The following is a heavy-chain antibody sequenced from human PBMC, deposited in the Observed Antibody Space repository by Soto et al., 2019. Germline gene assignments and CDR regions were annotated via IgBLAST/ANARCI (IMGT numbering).Heavy chain of an antibody. CDR2: ISYSGST. Sequence: QVQLQESGPGLLKPSQTLSLTCTVSGDSMTTVGYYWTWIRQHTGQGLEWIGFISYSGSTYYSSSLKGRVAISADTSKNQFSLKLNSVTAADTAVYYCTRGDYWGQGTLVTVSS. J-gene: IGHJ4*02. CDR1: GDSMTTVGYY. CDR3: TRGDY. V-gene: IGHV4-31*03.